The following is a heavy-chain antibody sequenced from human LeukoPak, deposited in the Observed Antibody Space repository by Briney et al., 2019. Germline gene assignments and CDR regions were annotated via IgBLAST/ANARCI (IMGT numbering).Heavy chain of an antibody. V-gene: IGHV3-21*01. Sequence: GGSLRLSCAASGFTFSSYSMNWVRQAPGKGLEWVSPISSSSSYIYYADSVKGRSTISRDNAKNSLYLQMNSLRAEDTAVYYCARVGEGRSYYYMDVWGKGTTVTVSS. CDR3: ARVGEGRSYYYMDV. D-gene: IGHD3-10*01. CDR1: GFTFSSYS. CDR2: ISSSSSYI. J-gene: IGHJ6*03.